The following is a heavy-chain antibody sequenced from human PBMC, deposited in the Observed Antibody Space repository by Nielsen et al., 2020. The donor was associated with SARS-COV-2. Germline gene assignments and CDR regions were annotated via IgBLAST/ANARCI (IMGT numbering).Heavy chain of an antibody. CDR3: ARDRYSYGYSWFDP. J-gene: IGHJ5*02. D-gene: IGHD5-18*01. CDR1: GYTFTSYY. Sequence: ASVKVSCKASGYTFTSYYMHWVRQAPGQGLEWMGWINTNTGNPTYAQGFTGRFVFSLDTSVSTAYLQISSLKAEDTAVYYCARDRYSYGYSWFDPWGQGTLVTVSS. CDR2: INTNTGNP. V-gene: IGHV7-4-1*02.